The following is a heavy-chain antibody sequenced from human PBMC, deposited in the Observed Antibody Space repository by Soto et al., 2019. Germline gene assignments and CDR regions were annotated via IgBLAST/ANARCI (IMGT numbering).Heavy chain of an antibody. CDR3: ARNSGAGARFDV. V-gene: IGHV4-4*02. D-gene: IGHD3-10*01. Sequence: QVQLRESGTGLVKPSGTLSLTCAVSGDSIVSANWWAWVRQTPGKGLEWLGEIYNTWLTNSSPSLKSRLNTAVHRSKNQFSLRLTSVTAADAAVYYCARNSGAGARFDVWGQGTMVSVSS. CDR2: IYNTWLT. J-gene: IGHJ3*01. CDR1: GDSIVSANW.